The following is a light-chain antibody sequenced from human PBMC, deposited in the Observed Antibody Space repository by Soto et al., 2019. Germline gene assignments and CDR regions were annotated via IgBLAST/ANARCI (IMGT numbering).Light chain of an antibody. Sequence: EIVMTQSPATLSVSAGERVTLSCRASQSVSSNLAWYQQKPGQAPRLLIYGVSTRATGIPARFSGSGSGTDFTLTISSLQSEDFAVYYCQQYNNWSPLTFGGGTKVEIK. V-gene: IGKV3D-15*01. CDR2: GVS. J-gene: IGKJ4*01. CDR1: QSVSSN. CDR3: QQYNNWSPLT.